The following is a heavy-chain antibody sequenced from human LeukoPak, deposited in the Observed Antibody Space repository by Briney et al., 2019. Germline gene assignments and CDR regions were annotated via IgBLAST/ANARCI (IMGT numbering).Heavy chain of an antibody. Sequence: GGSLRLSWVASGFTIGTYGVTWVRQTTGKGLEWGSGFSGGSGTTHYADSVKGRFTISRDDSKNTVYLQMNSLTVEDAAVYYCTRWNGYGDYWGQGTLVTVSS. CDR1: GFTIGTYG. D-gene: IGHD5-18*01. V-gene: IGHV3-23*01. CDR3: TRWNGYGDY. CDR2: FSGGSGTT. J-gene: IGHJ4*02.